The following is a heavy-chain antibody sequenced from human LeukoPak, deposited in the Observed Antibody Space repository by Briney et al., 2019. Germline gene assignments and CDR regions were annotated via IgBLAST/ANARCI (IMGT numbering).Heavy chain of an antibody. D-gene: IGHD3-22*01. Sequence: PSETLSLTCTVSGGSISSYYWSWIRQPPGKGLEWIGSIYYSGSTYYNPSLKSRVTISVDTSKNQFSLKLSSVTAADTAVYYCARARGYYDSSGYYGGDAFDIWGQGTMVTVSS. J-gene: IGHJ3*02. CDR2: IYYSGST. CDR1: GGSISSYY. V-gene: IGHV4-59*08. CDR3: ARARGYYDSSGYYGGDAFDI.